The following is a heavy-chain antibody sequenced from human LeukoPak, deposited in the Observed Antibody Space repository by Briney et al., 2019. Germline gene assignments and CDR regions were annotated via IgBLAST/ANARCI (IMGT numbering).Heavy chain of an antibody. J-gene: IGHJ4*02. Sequence: PGGSLRLSCAASGFIFSSNYMSWVRQAPGQGLEWVSALYSGGSIYYADSVKGRFTISRDNSKNTLYLQMKSLRAEDTAVYYCARDPSRGLYYFDHWGQGTLVTVSS. CDR3: ARDPSRGLYYFDH. V-gene: IGHV3-53*01. D-gene: IGHD3-10*01. CDR2: LYSGGSI. CDR1: GFIFSSNY.